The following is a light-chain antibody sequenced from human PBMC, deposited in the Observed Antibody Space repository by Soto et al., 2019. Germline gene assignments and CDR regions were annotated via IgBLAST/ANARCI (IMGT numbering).Light chain of an antibody. CDR3: CAYTITSTLFV. Sequence: QSVLTQPASVSGYPGQSITIPCTGSSRDVGGYNYVSWFQYHPGRALKLLIYEVNDRPSGISNRFSGSKSGNAASLTISGLLPEDEADYFCCAYTITSTLFVFGTGTKVTDL. V-gene: IGLV2-14*01. CDR1: SRDVGGYNY. CDR2: EVN. J-gene: IGLJ1*01.